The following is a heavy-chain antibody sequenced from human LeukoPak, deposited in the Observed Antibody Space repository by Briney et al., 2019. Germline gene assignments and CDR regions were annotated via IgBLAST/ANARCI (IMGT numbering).Heavy chain of an antibody. Sequence: PGGSLRLSCAASGFTFSSYAMHWVRQAPGKGLEWVAVISYDGSNKYYADSVKGRFTISRDNSKNTLYLQMSSLRAEDTAVYYCARDKDGIYYFDYWGQGTLVTVSS. V-gene: IGHV3-30-3*01. CDR2: ISYDGSNK. CDR3: ARDKDGIYYFDY. D-gene: IGHD2-15*01. CDR1: GFTFSSYA. J-gene: IGHJ4*02.